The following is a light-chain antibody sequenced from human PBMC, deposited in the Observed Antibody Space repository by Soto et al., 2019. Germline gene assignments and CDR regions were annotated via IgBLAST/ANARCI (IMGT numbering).Light chain of an antibody. Sequence: DIQMTQSPSSLSASVGDRVTITCRASQGIKNYLAWFQQKPGKAPKSLISAASSLQSGVPSQFSGSGSGTDFTLTISSLQPEDFATYYCQQYNSYPWTFGQGTKVEIK. V-gene: IGKV1-16*02. CDR2: AAS. CDR1: QGIKNY. CDR3: QQYNSYPWT. J-gene: IGKJ1*01.